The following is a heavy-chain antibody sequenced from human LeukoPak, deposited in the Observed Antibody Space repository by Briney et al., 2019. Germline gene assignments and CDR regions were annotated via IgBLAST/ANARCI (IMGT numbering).Heavy chain of an antibody. CDR2: ISSDWRST. V-gene: IGHV3-74*01. J-gene: IGHJ6*02. CDR3: ARSSGRWTYSNFLENYYGMDV. Sequence: PGGSLIVSWAASGFTCSNYWRHWVRQAPGKWLVWVSRISSDWRSTSYADSVKGRFTISRDNAKNTLYLQMNSLRAEDTAMYYCARSSGRWTYSNFLENYYGMDVWGQGTTVTVSS. CDR1: GFTCSNYW. D-gene: IGHD4-11*01.